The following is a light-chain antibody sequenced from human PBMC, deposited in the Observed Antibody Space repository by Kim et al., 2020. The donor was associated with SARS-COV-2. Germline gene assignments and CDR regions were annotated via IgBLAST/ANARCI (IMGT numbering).Light chain of an antibody. CDR3: QQYNRWPYA. V-gene: IGKV3-15*01. J-gene: IGKJ2*01. CDR2: GAS. CDR1: QSISNN. Sequence: SVSPGDRATLSCRASQSISNNLAWYQQKPGQAPGLLIYGASTRATGIPARFSGGGSGTEFTLTISSLQSEDFAVYYCQQYNRWPYAFGQGTKLEI.